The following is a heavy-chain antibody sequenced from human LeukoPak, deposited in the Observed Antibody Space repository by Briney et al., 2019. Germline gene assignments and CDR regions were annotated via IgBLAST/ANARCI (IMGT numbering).Heavy chain of an antibody. D-gene: IGHD1-7*01. V-gene: IGHV3-30*03. CDR2: IPDDGNNV. CDR1: GFTFSSCG. J-gene: IGHJ4*02. CDR3: AGGTYYSDY. Sequence: GGSLRLSCAASGFTFSSCGMHWVRQAPGKGLEWVAFIPDDGNNVYYLDSVRGRFTVSRDSSRNTLYLQMNSLRVEDSTLYYCAGGTYYSDYWGQGTLVTVSS.